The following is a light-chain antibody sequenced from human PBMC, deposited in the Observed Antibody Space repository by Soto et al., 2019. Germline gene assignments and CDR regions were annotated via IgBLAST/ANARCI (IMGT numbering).Light chain of an antibody. CDR3: QQYNSYWT. CDR2: DAS. CDR1: QSISSW. J-gene: IGKJ1*01. Sequence: DIQMTQSPSTLSASVGDRVTITCRASQSISSWLAWYQQKPGKAPKLLIYDASSLESGVPSRCSGSGSGTEFTLTISRLQPDDFATNYCQQYNSYWTFGQGTKVEIK. V-gene: IGKV1-5*01.